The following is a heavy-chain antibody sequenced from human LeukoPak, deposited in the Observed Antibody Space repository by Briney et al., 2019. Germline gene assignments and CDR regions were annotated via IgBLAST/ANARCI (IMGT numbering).Heavy chain of an antibody. Sequence: PGGSLRLSCAASGFTFSSYEMNWVRQAPGKGLEWGSYISSSGSTIYYADSVKGRFTISRDNAKNSLYLQMNSLRAEDTAVYYCARDCSSTSCPDFDYWGQGTLVTVSS. J-gene: IGHJ4*02. CDR3: ARDCSSTSCPDFDY. V-gene: IGHV3-48*03. CDR1: GFTFSSYE. CDR2: ISSSGSTI. D-gene: IGHD2-2*01.